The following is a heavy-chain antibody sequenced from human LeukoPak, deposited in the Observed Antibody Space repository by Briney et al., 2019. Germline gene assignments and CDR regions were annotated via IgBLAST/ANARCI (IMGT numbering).Heavy chain of an antibody. CDR3: ARGSSFHNY. J-gene: IGHJ4*02. D-gene: IGHD6-6*01. CDR2: ISFDGSYK. CDR1: GFTFSSYA. Sequence: PGRSLRLSCAASGFTFSSYAMHWVRQAPGKGLEWVAIISFDGSYKNYADSVKGRFTISRDNANNSLYLQMNSLRAEDTALYYCARGSSFHNYWGQGTLVIVSS. V-gene: IGHV3-30*04.